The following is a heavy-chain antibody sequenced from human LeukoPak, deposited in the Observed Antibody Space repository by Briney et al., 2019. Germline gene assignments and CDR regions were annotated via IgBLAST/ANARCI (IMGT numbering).Heavy chain of an antibody. J-gene: IGHJ4*02. CDR2: IYPGDSDT. D-gene: IGHD3-10*01. V-gene: IGHV5-51*01. CDR3: ALDGSGSPSDY. Sequence: YWSWIRQPPGKGLEWMGIIYPGDSDTRYSPSFQGQVTISADKSISTAYLQWSSLKASDTAMYYCALDGSGSPSDYWGQGTLVTVSS. CDR1: YW.